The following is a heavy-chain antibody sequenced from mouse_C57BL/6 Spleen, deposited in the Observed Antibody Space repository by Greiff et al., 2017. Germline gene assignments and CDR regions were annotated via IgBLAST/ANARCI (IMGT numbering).Heavy chain of an antibody. CDR2: ISSGGSYT. CDR3: ASIYYGSCFDY. D-gene: IGHD1-1*01. Sequence: EVKLVESGGDLVKPGGSLKLSCAASGFTFSSYGMSWVRQTTDKRLEWVATISSGGSYTYYPDSVKGRFTLTTDNAKNTLDLRMSSLEAADTAMYYCASIYYGSCFDYWGQGTTLTVSS. CDR1: GFTFSSYG. V-gene: IGHV5-6*01. J-gene: IGHJ2*01.